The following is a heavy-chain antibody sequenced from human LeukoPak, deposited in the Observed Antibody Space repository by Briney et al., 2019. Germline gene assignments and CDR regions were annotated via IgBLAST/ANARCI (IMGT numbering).Heavy chain of an antibody. V-gene: IGHV1-8*01. D-gene: IGHD3-22*01. CDR2: MNPNSGNT. CDR3: ATQDSSGYYRFDY. Sequence: ASVKVSCKASGYTFTSYDINWVRQATGQGLEWMGWMNPNSGNTGYAQKFQGRVTMTEDTSTDTAYMELSSLRSEDTAAYYCATQDSSGYYRFDYWGQGTLVTVSS. J-gene: IGHJ4*02. CDR1: GYTFTSYD.